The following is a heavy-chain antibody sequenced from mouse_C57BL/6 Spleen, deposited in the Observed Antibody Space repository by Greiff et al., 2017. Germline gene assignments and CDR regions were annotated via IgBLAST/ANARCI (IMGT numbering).Heavy chain of an antibody. D-gene: IGHD2-5*01. Sequence: VQLQQSVAELVRPGASVKLSCTASGFNIKNSYMPWVKQRPEQGLEWIGRIDPANGNTKYAPKFQGKATITADTSSNTAYLQLSSLTSEDTAIYYCARGDYSNPFDYWGQGTTLTVSS. CDR1: GFNIKNSY. CDR3: ARGDYSNPFDY. CDR2: IDPANGNT. J-gene: IGHJ2*01. V-gene: IGHV14-3*01.